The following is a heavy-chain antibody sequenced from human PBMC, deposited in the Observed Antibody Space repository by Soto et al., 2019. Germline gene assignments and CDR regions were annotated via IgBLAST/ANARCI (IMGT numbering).Heavy chain of an antibody. V-gene: IGHV1-8*01. D-gene: IGHD2-15*01. CDR2: MNPNSGNT. J-gene: IGHJ4*02. Sequence: GPSVKVSCKASGYTFTSYDINWVRQATGQGLEWMGWMNPNSGNTGYAQKFQGRVTMTRNTSISTAYMELSSLRSEDTAVYYCARRYCSGGSCGYYFDYWGQGTLVTVSS. CDR1: GYTFTSYD. CDR3: ARRYCSGGSCGYYFDY.